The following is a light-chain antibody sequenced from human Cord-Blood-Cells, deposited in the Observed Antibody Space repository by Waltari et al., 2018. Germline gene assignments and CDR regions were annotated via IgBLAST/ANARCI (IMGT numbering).Light chain of an antibody. V-gene: IGKV1-5*01. Sequence: DIQLLQSPSTLSASVGDRVTITCRASQSISSWLAWYQQKPGKAPKLLIYDASSLESGVPSRFSGSGSGTEFTLTISSLQPDDFATYYCQQYNSYWTFGQGP. CDR3: QQYNSYWT. CDR1: QSISSW. J-gene: IGKJ1*01. CDR2: DAS.